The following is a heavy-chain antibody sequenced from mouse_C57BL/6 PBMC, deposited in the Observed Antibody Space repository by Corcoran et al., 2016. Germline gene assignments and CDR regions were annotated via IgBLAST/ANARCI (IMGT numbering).Heavy chain of an antibody. Sequence: EVQLQQSGPELVKPGASVKISCKASGYTFTDYYMNWVKQSHGKSLEWIGDINPNNGGTSYNQKFKGKATLTVDKSSSTAYMELRSLTSEDSAVYYCARGRPYGNFFDYWGQGTTLTVSS. CDR3: ARGRPYGNFFDY. J-gene: IGHJ2*01. V-gene: IGHV1-26*01. CDR2: INPNNGGT. D-gene: IGHD2-1*01. CDR1: GYTFTDYY.